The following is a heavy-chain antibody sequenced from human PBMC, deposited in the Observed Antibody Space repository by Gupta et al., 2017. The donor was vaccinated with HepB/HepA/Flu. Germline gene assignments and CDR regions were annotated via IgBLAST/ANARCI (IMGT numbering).Heavy chain of an antibody. CDR2: IDPKNAVT. CDR1: GYTLPGYY. V-gene: IGHV1-2*02. J-gene: IGHJ4*02. CDR3: ARVDF. Sequence: QVQLVQSGAEVKKPGAAVKVSWKAAGYTLPGYYMHWVRQAPGQGLEWMGWIDPKNAVTTYAQNFQGRVTMTSDTSVNTVYMELSSLTSDDSAIYYCARVDFWGQGTLVTVSS.